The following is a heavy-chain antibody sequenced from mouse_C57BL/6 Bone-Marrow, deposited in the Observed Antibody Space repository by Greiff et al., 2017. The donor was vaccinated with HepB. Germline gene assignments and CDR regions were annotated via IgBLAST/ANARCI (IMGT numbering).Heavy chain of an antibody. Sequence: VQLKESGGGLVQPGESLKLSCESNEYEFPSHDMSWVRKTPEKRLELVAAINSDGGSTYYPDNMERRFIISRDNTKKTLYLQMSSLRSEDTALYYCARGAWDYYAMDYWGQGTSVTVSS. V-gene: IGHV5-2*01. CDR1: EYEFPSHD. CDR2: INSDGGST. J-gene: IGHJ4*01. D-gene: IGHD4-1*01. CDR3: ARGAWDYYAMDY.